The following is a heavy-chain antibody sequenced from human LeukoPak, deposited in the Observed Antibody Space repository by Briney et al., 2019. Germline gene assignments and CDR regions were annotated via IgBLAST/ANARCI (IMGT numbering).Heavy chain of an antibody. CDR3: ARGEIFLTGIDP. V-gene: IGHV1-2*06. D-gene: IGHD7-27*01. CDR2: INPNSGGT. J-gene: IGHJ5*02. Sequence: ASVKVSCKASGYTFTSYYMHWVRQAPGQGLEWMGRINPNSGGTNYAQKFQGRVTMTRDTSISTAYMELSRLRSDDTAVYYCARGEIFLTGIDPWGQGTLVTVSS. CDR1: GYTFTSYY.